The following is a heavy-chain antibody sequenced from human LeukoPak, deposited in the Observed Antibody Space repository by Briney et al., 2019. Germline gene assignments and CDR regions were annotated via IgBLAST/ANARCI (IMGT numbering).Heavy chain of an antibody. V-gene: IGHV3-20*04. CDR2: INWNGGST. CDR3: ARIMGYCSGTSCYNYHYGMDV. CDR1: GFTFEDYG. D-gene: IGHD2-2*02. Sequence: PGGSLRLPCAASGFTFEDYGMSWVRQAPGKGLEWVSGINWNGGSTGYADSVKGRFTISRDNAKNSLYLQMNSLRAEDTALYYCARIMGYCSGTSCYNYHYGMDVWGQGTTVTVSS. J-gene: IGHJ6*02.